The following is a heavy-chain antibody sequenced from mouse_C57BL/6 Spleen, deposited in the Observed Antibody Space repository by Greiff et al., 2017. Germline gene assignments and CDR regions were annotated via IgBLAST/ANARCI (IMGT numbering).Heavy chain of an antibody. J-gene: IGHJ1*03. V-gene: IGHV1-15*01. Sequence: LVESGAELVRPGASVTLSCKASGYTFTDYEMHWVKQTPVHGLEWIGAIDPETGGTAYNQKFKGKAILTADKSSSTAYMELRSLTSEDSAVYYCTEGNHWYFDVWGTGTTVTVSS. CDR2: IDPETGGT. CDR3: TEGNHWYFDV. CDR1: GYTFTDYE. D-gene: IGHD2-1*01.